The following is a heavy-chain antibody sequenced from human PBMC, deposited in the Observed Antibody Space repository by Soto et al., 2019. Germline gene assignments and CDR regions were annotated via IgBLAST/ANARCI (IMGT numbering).Heavy chain of an antibody. CDR3: ARGGMTAPLGSPDY. Sequence: LETPSLPCPVSGGTSSSGSYYWNWNRKPPGRGLEWIGYIFYTGSTNYNPSLKSRLTISVDTSENQFSLKLISVTAADTAVYYCARGGMTAPLGSPDYWGQGTLVTVSS. CDR2: IFYTGST. CDR1: GGTSSSGSYY. V-gene: IGHV4-61*01. J-gene: IGHJ4*02. D-gene: IGHD2-21*02.